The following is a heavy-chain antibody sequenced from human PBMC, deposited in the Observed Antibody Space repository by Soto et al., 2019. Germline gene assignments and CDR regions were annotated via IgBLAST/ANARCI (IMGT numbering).Heavy chain of an antibody. Sequence: QAQLVESGGGVVQSGMSLRLSCAASGFSFSSYGMSWVRQGPGRGLEWVATISYDGNTRLYGESVRGRFTISRDDSRNALYLQMNRLTADDTAVFYCARGRGYTVDGYFDLWGRGTLVTVSS. CDR2: ISYDGNTR. CDR3: ARGRGYTVDGYFDL. CDR1: GFSFSSYG. V-gene: IGHV3-33*01. J-gene: IGHJ2*01. D-gene: IGHD3-16*02.